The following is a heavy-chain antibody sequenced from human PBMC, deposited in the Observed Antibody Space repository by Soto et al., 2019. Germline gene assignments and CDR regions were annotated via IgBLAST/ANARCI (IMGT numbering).Heavy chain of an antibody. Sequence: QVHLVQSGAEVRKPGASVKVSCKASGYTFSTFHLHWVRLAPGQGLEWMGWINPDTVDSEYGQKFQGRVTLTRDTSMPTDYMELSSLTSDDTAIYFCARVRYGDVSFQYWVQGTPVSVSS. CDR2: INPDTVDS. J-gene: IGHJ4*02. CDR1: GYTFSTFH. CDR3: ARVRYGDVSFQY. V-gene: IGHV1-2*02. D-gene: IGHD5-18*01.